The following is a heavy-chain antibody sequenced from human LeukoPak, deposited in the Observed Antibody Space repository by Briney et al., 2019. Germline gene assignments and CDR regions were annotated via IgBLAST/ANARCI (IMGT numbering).Heavy chain of an antibody. V-gene: IGHV3-23*01. CDR1: GFTFTSYV. CDR2: ISGSGGST. J-gene: IGHJ4*02. D-gene: IGHD6-19*01. Sequence: GGSLRLSCAASGFTFTSYVMVWVRQAPGKGLEWVSAISGSGGSTYYADSVKGRFTISRDNSKNTLYLQMNSLRAEDTAVYYCAKDLSSVAGTGFDYWGQGTLVTVSS. CDR3: AKDLSSVAGTGFDY.